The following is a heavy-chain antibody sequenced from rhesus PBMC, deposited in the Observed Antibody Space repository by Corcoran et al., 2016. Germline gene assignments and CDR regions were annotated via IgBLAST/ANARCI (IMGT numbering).Heavy chain of an antibody. CDR1: GFSLSTSGLG. D-gene: IGHD3-3*01. Sequence: QVTLKESGPALVKPTQTLTLTCTFSGFSLSTSGLGVGWLRQPPGQALEWLASIYWDDDKYYSTALKSRLTISKDTSKNQVVLTMTNMDPVDTATYYCARTPTYYNIWTGYYTGQYYFDYWGQGVLVTVSS. CDR3: ARTPTYYNIWTGYYTGQYYFDY. V-gene: IGHV2S1*01. CDR2: IYWDDDK. J-gene: IGHJ4*01.